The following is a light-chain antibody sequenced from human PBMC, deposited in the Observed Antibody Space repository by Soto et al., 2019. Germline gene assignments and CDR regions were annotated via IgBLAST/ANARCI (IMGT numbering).Light chain of an antibody. CDR2: AAA. CDR3: QQSYSTPTIT. CDR1: QSITTY. J-gene: IGKJ5*01. V-gene: IGKV1-39*01. Sequence: DIQMTQSPSSLSASVGYRFTITCRASQSITTYLNWYQQTSGEAPKLLIYAAARLQTGVPSRFSGSGSGTDFTLTISSLQPEDFATYYCQQSYSTPTITFGQGTRREIK.